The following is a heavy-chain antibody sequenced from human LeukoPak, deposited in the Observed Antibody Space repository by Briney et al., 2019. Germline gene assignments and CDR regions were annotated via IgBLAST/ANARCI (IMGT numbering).Heavy chain of an antibody. CDR3: ATGGRSGMAFDF. J-gene: IGHJ4*02. D-gene: IGHD2-8*01. Sequence: GGSLRLSCSFSVFIATSNYMAWVRQSPGKGLQWISFIYGGGNTLYADSVRDRFNISRDNSKSTLYLQMSSLRVEDTAVYYCATGGRSGMAFDFWGQGTLVTVSS. CDR1: VFIATSNY. CDR2: IYGGGNT. V-gene: IGHV3-53*01.